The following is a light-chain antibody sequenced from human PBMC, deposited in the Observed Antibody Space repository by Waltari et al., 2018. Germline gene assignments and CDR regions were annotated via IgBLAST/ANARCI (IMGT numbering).Light chain of an antibody. CDR3: TSYTSISTRV. J-gene: IGLJ3*02. CDR1: SSDVGGYNH. CDR2: EVR. V-gene: IGLV2-14*01. Sequence: QSPLTQPPSVSGSPGQSITISCPGTSSDVGGYNHVSWYQQLPGKTPKLILSEVRNRPAGVSDRFSGSKSGNTASLTISGLQAEDEADYYCTSYTSISTRVFGGGTKLTVL.